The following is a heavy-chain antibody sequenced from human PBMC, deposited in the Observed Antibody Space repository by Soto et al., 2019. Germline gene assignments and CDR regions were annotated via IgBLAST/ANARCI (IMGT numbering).Heavy chain of an antibody. V-gene: IGHV3-23*01. CDR3: AKGQQWLSTYYYYGMDV. J-gene: IGHJ6*02. CDR2: ISGSGGNT. D-gene: IGHD6-19*01. CDR1: GFTFSSYA. Sequence: GGSLRLSCAASGFTFSSYAMSWVRQAPGKGLEWVSGISGSGGNTYYADSVKGRFTISRDNSKNTLYLQMDSLRAEDTAVYYCAKGQQWLSTYYYYGMDVWGQGTTVTVSS.